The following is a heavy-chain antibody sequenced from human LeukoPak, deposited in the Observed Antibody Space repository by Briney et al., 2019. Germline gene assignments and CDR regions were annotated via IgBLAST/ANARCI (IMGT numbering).Heavy chain of an antibody. CDR3: ARVTYCSSTSCYDSPMAFDY. Sequence: ASVKVSCKASGYTFTGYYMHWVRQAPGQGLEWMGRINPNSGGTNYAQKFQGRVTMTRDTSISTAYMELSRLRSDDTALYYCARVTYCSSTSCYDSPMAFDYWGQGTLVTVSS. D-gene: IGHD2-2*01. CDR1: GYTFTGYY. J-gene: IGHJ4*02. CDR2: INPNSGGT. V-gene: IGHV1-2*06.